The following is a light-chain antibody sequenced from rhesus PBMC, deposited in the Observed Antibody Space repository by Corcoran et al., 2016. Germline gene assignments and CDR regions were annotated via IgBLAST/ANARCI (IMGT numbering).Light chain of an antibody. V-gene: IGKV3-24*04. CDR3: LQSSKWPYT. Sequence: EIVVTQSPATLALSPGERATLSCRPSQSVSSYLTWYQQKPGRAPRLLIYGASTRATGAPDRFSGSGSGTEFTLTISGLELEDVGVYFCLQSSKWPYTFGQGTKVEIK. CDR1: QSVSSY. J-gene: IGKJ2*01. CDR2: GAS.